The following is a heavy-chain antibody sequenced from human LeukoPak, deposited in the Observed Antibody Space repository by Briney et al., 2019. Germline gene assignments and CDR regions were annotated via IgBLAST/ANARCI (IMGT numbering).Heavy chain of an antibody. Sequence: GGSLGLSCAASGFTFSTYAMHWVRQTPGKGLEWVAVISYDGDNKYYADSVKGRFTISRDNSKNTLYLQMNSLRAEDTAVYFCARVVGTILPDYWGQGTLVTVSS. D-gene: IGHD5-12*01. V-gene: IGHV3-30-3*01. J-gene: IGHJ4*02. CDR3: ARVVGTILPDY. CDR2: ISYDGDNK. CDR1: GFTFSTYA.